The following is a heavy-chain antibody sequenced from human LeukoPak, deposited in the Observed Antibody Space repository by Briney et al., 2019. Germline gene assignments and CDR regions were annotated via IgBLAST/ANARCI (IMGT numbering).Heavy chain of an antibody. CDR2: INSDGSDT. J-gene: IGHJ3*02. Sequence: GGSLRLSCAASGFTFNSYWFHWVRQARGKWLVWVSRINSDGSDTIYADSVKGRFTISRDNAKSTVYLQMNSLKAEDTAVYYCARGGYHNGFDIWGQGTMVTVSS. CDR1: GFTFNSYW. CDR3: ARGGYHNGFDI. D-gene: IGHD2-15*01. V-gene: IGHV3-74*01.